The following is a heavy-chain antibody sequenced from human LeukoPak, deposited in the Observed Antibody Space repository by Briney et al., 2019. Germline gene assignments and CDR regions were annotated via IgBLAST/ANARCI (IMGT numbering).Heavy chain of an antibody. J-gene: IGHJ4*02. CDR3: VRGGYRYGYDY. CDR1: GGTFSSYA. V-gene: IGHV1-2*04. CDR2: INPNSGGT. D-gene: IGHD5-18*01. Sequence: ASVKVSCKASGGTFSSYAISWVRQAPGQGLEWMGWINPNSGGTNYAQKFQGWVTMTRDTSISTAYMELSRLKSDDTAMYYCVRGGYRYGYDYWGQGTLVTVSS.